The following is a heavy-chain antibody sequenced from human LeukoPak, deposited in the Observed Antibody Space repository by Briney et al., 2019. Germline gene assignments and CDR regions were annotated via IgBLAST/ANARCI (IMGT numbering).Heavy chain of an antibody. Sequence: GGSLRLSCAASGFTFSDYYMSWIRQAPGKGLEWVSYIRSSSSYTNYADSVKGRFTISRDNAKNSLYLQMNSLRAEDTAVYYCARVIDIGGVAGLASCWFDPWGEGTLVTVSS. CDR2: IRSSSSYT. J-gene: IGHJ5*02. D-gene: IGHD6-19*01. CDR3: ARVIDIGGVAGLASCWFDP. CDR1: GFTFSDYY. V-gene: IGHV3-11*05.